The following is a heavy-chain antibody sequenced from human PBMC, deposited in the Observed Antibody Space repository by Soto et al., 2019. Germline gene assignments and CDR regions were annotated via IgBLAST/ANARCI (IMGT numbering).Heavy chain of an antibody. J-gene: IGHJ3*02. CDR2: INWESGAI. CDR1: GFTFNDYA. CDR3: VKVERPQTYDAFDI. Sequence: EVQLVESGGGLVQPGRSLRLSCGASGFTFNDYAMHWVRQAPGKGLEWVSGINWESGAIGYADSVKGRFAISRDNAKNSLYLQMNSLRVEDTALYYCVKVERPQTYDAFDIWGQGTMVTVSS. V-gene: IGHV3-9*01.